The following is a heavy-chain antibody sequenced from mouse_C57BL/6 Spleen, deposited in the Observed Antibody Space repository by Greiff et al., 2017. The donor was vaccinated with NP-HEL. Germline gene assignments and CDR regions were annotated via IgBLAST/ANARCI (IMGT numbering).Heavy chain of an antibody. CDR3: TREYVYRGNAMDY. CDR1: GFTFSDYY. J-gene: IGHJ4*01. D-gene: IGHD5-2*01. Sequence: EVKLVESGGGLVQPGGSLKLSCAASGFTFSDYYMYWVRQTPEKRLEWVAYISNGGGSTYYPDTVKGRSTISRDNAKNTLYLQMSRMKSEDTAKYYCTREYVYRGNAMDYWGQGTSVTVSS. CDR2: ISNGGGST. V-gene: IGHV5-12*01.